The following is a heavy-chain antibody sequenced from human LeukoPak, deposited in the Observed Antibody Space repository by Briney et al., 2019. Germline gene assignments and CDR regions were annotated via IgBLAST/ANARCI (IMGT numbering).Heavy chain of an antibody. D-gene: IGHD1-26*01. CDR1: GFTFSSYA. Sequence: GGSLRLSCAASGFTFSSYAMHWVRQAPGKGLEWVTFISSDGSNKYYADSVKGRFSISRDNSKSTLYLQMNSLRPEDTAVYYCARGRRTLIVGATRNAFDVWGQGTIVTVSS. CDR3: ARGRRTLIVGATRNAFDV. CDR2: ISSDGSNK. J-gene: IGHJ3*01. V-gene: IGHV3-30*04.